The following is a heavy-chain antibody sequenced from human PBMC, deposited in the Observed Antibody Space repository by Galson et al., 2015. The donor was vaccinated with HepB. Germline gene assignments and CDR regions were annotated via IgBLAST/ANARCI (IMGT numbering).Heavy chain of an antibody. CDR3: ARGTYTYPNDYGMDV. CDR2: ISRSSSYI. V-gene: IGHV3-21*01. Sequence: SLRLSCAASGFSFSSYSMNWVRQAPGKGLEWVSSISRSSSYIYYGDSVKGRFTISRDNARNSLYLQMNSLRVEDTAVYYCARGTYTYPNDYGMDVWGQGTTVTVSS. D-gene: IGHD2-2*01. CDR1: GFSFSSYS. J-gene: IGHJ6*02.